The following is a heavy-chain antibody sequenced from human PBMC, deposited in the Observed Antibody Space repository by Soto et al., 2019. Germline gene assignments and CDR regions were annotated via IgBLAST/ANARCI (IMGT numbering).Heavy chain of an antibody. D-gene: IGHD6-19*01. CDR2: IYHSGST. J-gene: IGHJ6*02. CDR3: ASQAVAGNYYGMDV. CDR1: GGSISSGDYF. Sequence: PSETLSLTCTVSGGSISSGDYFWSWIRQPPGKGLEWIGEIYHSGSTNYNPSLKSRVTISVDKSKNQFSLKLSSVTAADTAVYYCASQAVAGNYYGMDVWGQGTTVTVSS. V-gene: IGHV4-39*07.